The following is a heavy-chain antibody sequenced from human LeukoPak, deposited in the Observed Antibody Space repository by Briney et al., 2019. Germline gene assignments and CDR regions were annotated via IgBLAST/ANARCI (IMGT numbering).Heavy chain of an antibody. CDR1: GDSISSSNW. CDR3: ARVGVRGVITSFDY. Sequence: TLSLTCAVSGDSISSSNWWSWVRQSPGKGLEWIAGIHHSGSTNYNPSLKSRVTISVDTSKNQFSLQLSSVTAADTAVYYCARVGVRGVITSFDYWGQGALVTVSS. CDR2: IHHSGST. J-gene: IGHJ4*02. V-gene: IGHV4-4*02. D-gene: IGHD3-10*01.